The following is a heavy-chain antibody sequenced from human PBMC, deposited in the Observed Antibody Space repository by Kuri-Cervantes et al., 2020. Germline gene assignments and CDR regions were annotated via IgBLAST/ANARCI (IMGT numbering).Heavy chain of an antibody. V-gene: IGHV4-59*12. CDR3: ARRGGYNYGYYHYYYMDV. CDR1: GGSMNTYY. J-gene: IGHJ6*03. Sequence: SETLSLTCKVSGGSMNTYYWTWIRQPPGKGLEWIGYIYSSVSTNYNPSLRSRVTMSIDTSKNQFSLKLSSVTAADTAVYYCARRGGYNYGYYHYYYMDVWGKGTTVTVSS. D-gene: IGHD5-18*01. CDR2: IYSSVST.